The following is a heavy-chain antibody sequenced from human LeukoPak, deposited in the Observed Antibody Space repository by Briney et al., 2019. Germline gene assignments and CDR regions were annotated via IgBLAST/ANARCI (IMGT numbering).Heavy chain of an antibody. CDR1: GFTFSSYA. J-gene: IGHJ4*02. CDR3: AREGSVAGTYGGDY. CDR2: ISNNGGST. Sequence: GSLRLSCAASGFTFSSYAMHWVRQAPGKGLEYVSVISNNGGSTYYANSVKGRFTISRDNSKNTLYLQMGSLRAEDMAVYYCAREGSVAGTYGGDYWGQGTLVTVSS. D-gene: IGHD4-23*01. V-gene: IGHV3-64*01.